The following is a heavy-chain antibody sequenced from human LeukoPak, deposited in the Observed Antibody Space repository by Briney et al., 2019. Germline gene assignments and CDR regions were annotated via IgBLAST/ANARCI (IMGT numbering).Heavy chain of an antibody. J-gene: IGHJ4*02. CDR2: MNPNSGNT. V-gene: IGHV1-8*01. D-gene: IGHD2-2*01. Sequence: ASVKVSCKASGYTFTSYDINWVRQATGQGLEWMGWMNPNSGNTNYAQKFQGRVTMTRDTSISTAYMELSRLRSDDTAVYYCAREGGRYCSSTSCYLYYWGQGTLVTVSS. CDR3: AREGGRYCSSTSCYLYY. CDR1: GYTFTSYD.